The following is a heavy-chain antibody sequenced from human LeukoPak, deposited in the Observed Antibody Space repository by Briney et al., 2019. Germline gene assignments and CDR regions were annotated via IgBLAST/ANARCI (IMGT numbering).Heavy chain of an antibody. V-gene: IGHV3-48*03. CDR1: EFTFRSYS. Sequence: GGSLRLSCAGSEFTFRSYSMHWVRQAPGKGLEWVSYISSSGSTIYYADSVKGRFAISRDNAKNSLYLQMNSLRAEDTAVYYCAREYYYGSGSLFGAFDIWGQGTMVTVSS. J-gene: IGHJ3*02. CDR2: ISSSGSTI. CDR3: AREYYYGSGSLFGAFDI. D-gene: IGHD3-10*01.